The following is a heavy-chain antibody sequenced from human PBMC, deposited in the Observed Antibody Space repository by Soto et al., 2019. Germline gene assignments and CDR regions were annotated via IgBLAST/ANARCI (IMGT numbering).Heavy chain of an antibody. CDR3: AKAEYSGYAGYFDY. V-gene: IGHV3-23*01. CDR1: GFTFSSYD. D-gene: IGHD5-12*01. J-gene: IGHJ4*02. Sequence: EVQLLESGGGLVQPGGSLRLSCAASGFTFSSYDMSWVRQAPGKGLEWVSAISGSGGSTYYADSEKGRFTISRDNSKNTLYLQMNSLRAEDTAVYYCAKAEYSGYAGYFDYWGQGTLVTVSS. CDR2: ISGSGGST.